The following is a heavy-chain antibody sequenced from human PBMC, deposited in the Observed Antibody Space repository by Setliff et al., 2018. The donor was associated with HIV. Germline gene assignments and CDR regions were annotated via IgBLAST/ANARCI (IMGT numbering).Heavy chain of an antibody. CDR1: GGSISSGTSY. Sequence: LSLTCTVSGGSISSGTSYWSWIRQPPGKGLEWIGSIFHSAATNYNPSLKSRVTMSLDRSKRQFSLKLTSLTAADTAVYYCAGLSDFLDYWGLGNLVTVSS. CDR3: AGLSDFLDY. D-gene: IGHD2-21*01. CDR2: IFHSAAT. V-gene: IGHV4-39*07. J-gene: IGHJ4*02.